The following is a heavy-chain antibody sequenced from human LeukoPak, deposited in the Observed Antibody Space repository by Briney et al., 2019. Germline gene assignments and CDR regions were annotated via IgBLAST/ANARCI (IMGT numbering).Heavy chain of an antibody. Sequence: GGSLRLSCAASGFTFSSYEMNWVRQAPGKGLEWVSYISSSGSTIYYADSVKGRFTISRDNAKNSLHLQVNSLRAEDTAVYYCARVYGDYVGYWGQGTLVTVSS. V-gene: IGHV3-48*03. CDR1: GFTFSSYE. D-gene: IGHD4-17*01. CDR3: ARVYGDYVGY. CDR2: ISSSGSTI. J-gene: IGHJ4*02.